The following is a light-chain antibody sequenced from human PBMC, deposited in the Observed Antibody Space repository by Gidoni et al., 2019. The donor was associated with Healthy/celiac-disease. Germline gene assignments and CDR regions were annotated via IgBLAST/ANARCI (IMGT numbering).Light chain of an antibody. CDR2: GAS. CDR1: QSVSSSY. Sequence: EIVLTQSPGTLSLSPGERATLSCRASQSVSSSYLAWYQQKPGQAPRLLIYGASSRATGIPDRFSGSGSGTDFTLTISRLEPEDFAVYYCQQYGSSHPFTCXPXTKVXIK. V-gene: IGKV3-20*01. CDR3: QQYGSSHPFT. J-gene: IGKJ3*01.